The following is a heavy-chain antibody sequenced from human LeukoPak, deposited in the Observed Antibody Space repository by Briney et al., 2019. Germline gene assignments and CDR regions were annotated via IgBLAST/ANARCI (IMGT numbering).Heavy chain of an antibody. V-gene: IGHV4-61*02. CDR1: GGSISSGSYY. D-gene: IGHD3-10*01. CDR2: IYTSGST. CDR3: ARDRPHRMVRGVILVWFDP. J-gene: IGHJ5*02. Sequence: TLSLTCTVSGGSISSGSYYWSWIRQPAGKGLEWIGRIYTSGSTNYNPSLKSRVTISVDTSKNQFSLKLSSVTAADTAVYYCARDRPHRMVRGVILVWFDPWGQGTLVTVSS.